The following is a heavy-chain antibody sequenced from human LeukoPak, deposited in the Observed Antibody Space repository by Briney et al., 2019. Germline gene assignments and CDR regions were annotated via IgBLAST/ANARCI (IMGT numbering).Heavy chain of an antibody. CDR1: GESFSGYY. D-gene: IGHD3-3*01. Sequence: SETLSLTCAVYGESFSGYYWSWIRQPPGKGLEWIGESNHNGNTNYNPALKSRVTISVDTSKNQFSLKVSSVTAADTAVYYCARDPDFWSGYYNFDYWGQGTLVTVSS. J-gene: IGHJ4*02. CDR3: ARDPDFWSGYYNFDY. V-gene: IGHV4-34*01. CDR2: SNHNGNT.